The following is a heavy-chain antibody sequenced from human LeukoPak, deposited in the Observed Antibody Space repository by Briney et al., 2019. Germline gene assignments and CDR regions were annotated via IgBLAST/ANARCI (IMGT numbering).Heavy chain of an antibody. CDR2: IYYSGST. D-gene: IGHD3-22*01. J-gene: IGHJ5*02. CDR1: GGSISSGGYY. Sequence: PSETLSLTCTVSGGSISSGGYYWSWIRQHPGKGLEWIGYIYYSGSTYYNPSLKSRVTISVDTSKNQFSLKLSSVTAADTAVYYCARDRSYYYDSSGYSYWFDPWGQGTLVTVS. CDR3: ARDRSYYYDSSGYSYWFDP. V-gene: IGHV4-31*03.